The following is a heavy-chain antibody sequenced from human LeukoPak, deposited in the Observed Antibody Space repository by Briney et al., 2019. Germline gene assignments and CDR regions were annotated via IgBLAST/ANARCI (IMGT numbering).Heavy chain of an antibody. CDR3: ARLIAVAGTRGEIYFDY. J-gene: IGHJ4*02. CDR2: INPNSGGT. CDR1: GGTFSSYA. Sequence: ASVKVSCKASGGTFSSYAINWVRQAPGQGLEWMGRINPNSGGTNYAQKFQGRVTMTRDTSISTAYMELSRLRSDDTAVYYCARLIAVAGTRGEIYFDYWGQGTLVTVSS. V-gene: IGHV1-2*06. D-gene: IGHD6-19*01.